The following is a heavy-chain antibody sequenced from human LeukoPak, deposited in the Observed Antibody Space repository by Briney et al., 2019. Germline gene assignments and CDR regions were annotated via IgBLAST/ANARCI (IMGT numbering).Heavy chain of an antibody. D-gene: IGHD3-9*01. CDR2: MYYSGST. CDR1: GGSIRRSSYY. Sequence: SETLSLTCTVSGGSIRRSSYYWGWIRQPPGKGLEWIGSMYYSGSTYYNPSLKSRVSISLDTSKNQFSLKLSSVTAADTAVYYCARAQYFDILTGYYKGGYDYWGQGTLVTVSS. V-gene: IGHV4-39*07. J-gene: IGHJ4*02. CDR3: ARAQYFDILTGYYKGGYDY.